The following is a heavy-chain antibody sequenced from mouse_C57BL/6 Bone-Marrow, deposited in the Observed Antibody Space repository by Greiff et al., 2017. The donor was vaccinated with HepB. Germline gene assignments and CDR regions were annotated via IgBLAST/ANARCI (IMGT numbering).Heavy chain of an antibody. CDR2: INYDGSST. CDR1: GFTFSDYY. CDR3: ASGIYYGNAAWFAY. D-gene: IGHD2-1*01. Sequence: EVKLVESEGGLVQPGSSMKLSCTASGFTFSDYYMAWVRQVPEKGLEWVANINYDGSSTYYLDSLKSRFIISRDNAKNILYLQMSSLKSEDTATYYCASGIYYGNAAWFAYWGQGTLVTVSA. V-gene: IGHV5-16*01. J-gene: IGHJ3*01.